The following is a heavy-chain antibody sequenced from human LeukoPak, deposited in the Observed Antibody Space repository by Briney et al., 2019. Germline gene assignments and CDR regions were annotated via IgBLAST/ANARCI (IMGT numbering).Heavy chain of an antibody. V-gene: IGHV3-49*04. CDR2: IRSSGTT. CDR1: GFNFGDYA. CDR3: TRDRFYVWFDP. J-gene: IGHJ5*02. D-gene: IGHD3-16*01. Sequence: GGSLRLSCTTSGFNFGDYAMTWVRQAPGKGLQWIGFIRSSGTTQYAASVKGRFTISRDDSKSIAYLQMNSLKTEDTAVYYCTRDRFYVWFDPWGQGTLVTVSS.